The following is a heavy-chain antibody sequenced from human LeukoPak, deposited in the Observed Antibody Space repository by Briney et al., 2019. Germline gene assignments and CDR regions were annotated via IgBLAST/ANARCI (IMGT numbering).Heavy chain of an antibody. J-gene: IGHJ4*02. Sequence: SETLSLTCAVYGGSFSGYYWSWIRQPPGKGLEWIGEINHSGSTNYNPSLKSRVTISVDKSKNQFSLKLSSVTAADTAVYYCARLYGSGSDVVDYWGQGTLVTVSS. CDR3: ARLYGSGSDVVDY. V-gene: IGHV4-34*01. CDR2: INHSGST. CDR1: GGSFSGYY. D-gene: IGHD3-10*01.